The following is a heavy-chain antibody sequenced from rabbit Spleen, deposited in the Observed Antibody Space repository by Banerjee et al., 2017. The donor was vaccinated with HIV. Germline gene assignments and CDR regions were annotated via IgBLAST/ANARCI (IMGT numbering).Heavy chain of an antibody. D-gene: IGHD8-1*01. CDR3: ARDAVSSFSSYGMDL. CDR2: VDVGSSGFN. Sequence: VGSGGDLVKPGASLTLTCTASGVSFNFNNYMCWVRQAPGKGLEWNGSVDVGSSGFNYVANWWKGRFSISNTSSTTVALQMTSLTAADTATYFCARDAVSSFSSYGMDLWGPGTLVTVS. V-gene: IGHV1S40*01. J-gene: IGHJ6*01. CDR1: GVSFNFNNY.